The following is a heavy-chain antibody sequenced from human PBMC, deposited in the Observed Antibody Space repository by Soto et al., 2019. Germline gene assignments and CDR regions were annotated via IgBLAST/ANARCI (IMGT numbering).Heavy chain of an antibody. V-gene: IGHV5-51*01. D-gene: IGHD3-10*01. CDR1: GYSFTSYW. CDR2: IYPGDSDT. CDR3: ARATMVRGGIITDRPGAFDI. J-gene: IGHJ3*02. Sequence: PGESLKISCKGSGYSFTSYWIGWVRQMPGKGLEWMGIIYPGDSDTRYSPSFQGQVTISADKSISTAYLQWSSLKASDTAMYYCARATMVRGGIITDRPGAFDIWGQGKMVTV.